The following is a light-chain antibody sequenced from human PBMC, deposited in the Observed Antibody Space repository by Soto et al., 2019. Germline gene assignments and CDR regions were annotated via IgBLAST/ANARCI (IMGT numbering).Light chain of an antibody. CDR3: QQYHNWPPRT. V-gene: IGKV3-15*01. CDR1: QSVSSN. Sequence: EIVMTQSPATLSVSPGERVTLSCRASQSVSSNLAWYQQKPGQAPRLLIYGASTRAPGIPARFSGGGSETEFTLTISSLQSEDFAVYYCQQYHNWPPRTFGQGTKVEIK. CDR2: GAS. J-gene: IGKJ1*01.